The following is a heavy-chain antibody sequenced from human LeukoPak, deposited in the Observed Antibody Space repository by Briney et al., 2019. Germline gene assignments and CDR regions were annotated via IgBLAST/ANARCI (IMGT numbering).Heavy chain of an antibody. J-gene: IGHJ4*01. V-gene: IGHV4-39*07. CDR3: ARGSYYDILTDYFDY. CDR2: IYYSGST. D-gene: IGHD3-9*01. CDR1: GGSISSSSYY. Sequence: PSETLSLTCTVSGGSISSSSYYWGWIRQPPGKGLEWIGSIYYSGSTYYNPSLKSRVTISVDTSKNQFSLKLSSVTAADTAVYYCARGSYYDILTDYFDYWGQEPWSPSPQ.